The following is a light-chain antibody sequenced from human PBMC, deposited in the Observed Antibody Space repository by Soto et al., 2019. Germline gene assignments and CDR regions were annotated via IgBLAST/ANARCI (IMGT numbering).Light chain of an antibody. V-gene: IGLV2-8*01. J-gene: IGLJ3*02. Sequence: QSVLAQPPSASGSPGQSVTISCTGTSSDVGGYNYISWYQQHPGKAPKLIIYEVTKRPSGVPDRFSGSKSGNTASLTVSGLQAEEEADYYCASYVGTNSGVFGGGTKLTVL. CDR2: EVT. CDR3: ASYVGTNSGV. CDR1: SSDVGGYNY.